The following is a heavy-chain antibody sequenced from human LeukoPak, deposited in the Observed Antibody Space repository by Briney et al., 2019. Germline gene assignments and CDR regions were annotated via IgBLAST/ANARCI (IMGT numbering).Heavy chain of an antibody. V-gene: IGHV4-34*01. CDR1: GGSFSGYY. J-gene: IGHJ4*02. CDR3: ARGTGYSSLVFGY. CDR2: INHSGST. Sequence: PSETLSLTCAVYGGSFSGYYWSWIRQPPGKRLEWIGEINHSGSTNYNPSLKSRVTISVDTSKNQFSLKLSSVTAADTAVYYCARGTGYSSLVFGYWGQGALVTVSS. D-gene: IGHD6-13*01.